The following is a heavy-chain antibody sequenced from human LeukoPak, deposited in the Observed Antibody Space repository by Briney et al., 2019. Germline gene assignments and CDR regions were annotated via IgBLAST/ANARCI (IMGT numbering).Heavy chain of an antibody. CDR1: GFTFSDYA. V-gene: IGHV3-13*04. CDR3: ARAGYSSTWYTFDY. J-gene: IGHJ4*02. Sequence: GGSLRDSCAASGFTFSDYAMHWVRQATGKGLEWVSAIGTTGNTYYPGSVKGRFTISRENAKNSLYLQMNSLRAGDTAVYYCARAGYSSTWYTFDYWGQGTLVTVSS. CDR2: IGTTGNT. D-gene: IGHD6-13*01.